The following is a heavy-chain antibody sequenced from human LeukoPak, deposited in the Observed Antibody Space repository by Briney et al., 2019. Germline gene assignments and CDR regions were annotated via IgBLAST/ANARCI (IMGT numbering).Heavy chain of an antibody. D-gene: IGHD2-21*01. CDR3: AKDFRIGYSAHFDY. CDR2: IYENGGTT. V-gene: IGHV3-23*01. J-gene: IGHJ4*02. CDR1: GFSFSGYA. Sequence: GGSLRLSCAASGFSFSGYAMSWVRQAPEKGLEFVSGIYENGGTTYYADSVKGRFSISRDNSKNTLYLQMDSLRGEDTAVYYCAKDFRIGYSAHFDYWGQGALVTVSS.